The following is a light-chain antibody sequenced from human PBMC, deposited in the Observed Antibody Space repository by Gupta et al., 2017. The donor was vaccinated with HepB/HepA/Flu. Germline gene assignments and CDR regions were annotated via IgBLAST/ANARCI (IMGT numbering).Light chain of an antibody. Sequence: SPELTQPPSVRVSPEQTARITCTSDVSPNQSAYGYQQKQGQAPALIVYKDTESPRGTPERFSGSSSGATVTLTISGIQAEDEADYYCQSAESSGSFYVFGTGTKVSIL. J-gene: IGLJ1*01. CDR1: VSPNQS. CDR3: QSAESSGSFYV. V-gene: IGLV3-25*03. CDR2: KDT.